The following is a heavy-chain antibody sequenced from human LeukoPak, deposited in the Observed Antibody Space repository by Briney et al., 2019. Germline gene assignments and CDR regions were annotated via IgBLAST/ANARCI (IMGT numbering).Heavy chain of an antibody. D-gene: IGHD3-10*01. J-gene: IGHJ4*02. CDR2: TFKSATT. Sequence: SETLSLTCTVYGPSISSSSWGWGRQPPGRGMEWLAYTFKSATTNYNPSLKRRVTISVDTSKNQFSLQLSSVTAADTALYYCARTSGTPTAYYFDSWGQGTLVTVSS. V-gene: IGHV4-59*01. CDR3: ARTSGTPTAYYFDS. CDR1: GPSISSSS.